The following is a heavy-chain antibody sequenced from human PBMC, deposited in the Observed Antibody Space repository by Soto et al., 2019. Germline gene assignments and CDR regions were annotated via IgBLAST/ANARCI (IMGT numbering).Heavy chain of an antibody. CDR2: TYYRSKWYN. CDR1: GDSVSSNSAA. V-gene: IGHV6-1*01. CDR3: ARESTYSPHSSSWYRAPNYYYYGMDV. J-gene: IGHJ6*02. D-gene: IGHD6-13*01. Sequence: SQTLSLTCAISGDSVSSNSAAWNWIGQSPSRGLEWLGRTYYRSKWYNDYAVSVKSRITINPDTSKNQFSLQLNSVTPEDTAVYYCARESTYSPHSSSWYRAPNYYYYGMDVWGQGTTVTVSS.